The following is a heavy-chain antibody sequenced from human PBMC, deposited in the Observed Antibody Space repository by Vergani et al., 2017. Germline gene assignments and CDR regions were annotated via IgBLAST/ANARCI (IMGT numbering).Heavy chain of an antibody. CDR1: GGSISSYY. V-gene: IGHV4-59*06. Sequence: QVQLQESGPGLVKPSETLSLTCTVSGGSISSYYWSWIRQHPGKGLEWIGYIYYSGSTYYNPSLKSRVTISVDTSKNQFSLKLSSVTAADTAVYYCARDSAAAAGTWFDPWGQGTLVTVSS. CDR2: IYYSGST. D-gene: IGHD6-13*01. CDR3: ARDSAAAAGTWFDP. J-gene: IGHJ5*02.